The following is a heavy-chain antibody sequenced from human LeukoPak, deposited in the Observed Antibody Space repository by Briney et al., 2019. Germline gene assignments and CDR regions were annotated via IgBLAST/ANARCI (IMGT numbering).Heavy chain of an antibody. CDR1: GYTFTSYG. J-gene: IGHJ4*02. Sequence: ASVKVSCKASGYTFTSYGISWVRQAPGQGLEWMGWISAYNGNTNYAQKLQGRVTMTTDTSTSTAYMELRSLRSDDTAVYYCARDHYSRTAYCGGDCYSWYDYWGQGTLVTVSS. V-gene: IGHV1-18*01. CDR2: ISAYNGNT. D-gene: IGHD2-21*02. CDR3: ARDHYSRTAYCGGDCYSWYDY.